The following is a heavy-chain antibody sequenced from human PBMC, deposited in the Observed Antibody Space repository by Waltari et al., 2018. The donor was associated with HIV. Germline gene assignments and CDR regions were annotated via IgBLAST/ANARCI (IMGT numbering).Heavy chain of an antibody. CDR1: GFNFSDYG. CDR2: IRYDGSYA. CDR3: AKDLVTNVRGGAFDP. V-gene: IGHV3-30*02. D-gene: IGHD3-10*01. Sequence: QVKLVESGGGVVQPGGSLRLSCVASGFNFSDYGRHWVRQAPGKGLEWVTFIRYDGSYASYLHSVKGRFTISRDSSKNTVYLQMNSLRLEDTAMYYCAKDLVTNVRGGAFDPWGQGTLVTVSS. J-gene: IGHJ5*02.